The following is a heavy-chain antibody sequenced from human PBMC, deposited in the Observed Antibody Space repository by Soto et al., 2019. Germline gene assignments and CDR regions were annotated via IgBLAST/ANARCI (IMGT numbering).Heavy chain of an antibody. CDR2: ISAYNGNT. V-gene: IGHV1-18*01. J-gene: IGHJ6*02. Sequence: QVQLVQSGAEVKKPGASVKLSCKASGYTFTSYGISWVRQAPGQGLEGMGWISAYNGNTNYAQKLQGRVTMTTDTSTSTAYMELRSRRSDDTAVYYCARVHYDFWSGSVRGYYGMDVWGQGTTVTVSS. D-gene: IGHD3-3*01. CDR1: GYTFTSYG. CDR3: ARVHYDFWSGSVRGYYGMDV.